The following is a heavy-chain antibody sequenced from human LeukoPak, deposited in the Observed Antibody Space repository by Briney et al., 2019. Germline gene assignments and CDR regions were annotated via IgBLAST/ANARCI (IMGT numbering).Heavy chain of an antibody. V-gene: IGHV4-59*11. J-gene: IGHJ4*02. D-gene: IGHD2-2*01. CDR2: IYYTGTT. CDR3: ARFSSGCSTASCYLTY. Sequence: SETLSLTCTVTGGSLSSHSWSWIRRRPGKGLELIGHIYYTGTTYYNPSLNSRVTISLDTSRNQFSLRLTSVTAADTAVYYCARFSSGCSTASCYLTYWGQGTLVTVSS. CDR1: GGSLSSHS.